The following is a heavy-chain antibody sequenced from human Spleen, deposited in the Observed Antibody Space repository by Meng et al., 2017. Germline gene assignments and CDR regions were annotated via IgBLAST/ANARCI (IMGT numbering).Heavy chain of an antibody. D-gene: IGHD5-18*01. CDR3: ARENWIQEWLTYWYFDL. J-gene: IGHJ2*01. Sequence: SETLSLTCAISGDSVSSNSTAWNWIRQSPSRGLEWLGRTYYRSRWSNDYAVSVKGRITIYPDTSKNQFSLKLSSVTAADTAVYFCARENWIQEWLTYWYFDLWGRGTLVTVSS. CDR1: GDSVSSNSTA. V-gene: IGHV6-1*01. CDR2: TYYRSRWSN.